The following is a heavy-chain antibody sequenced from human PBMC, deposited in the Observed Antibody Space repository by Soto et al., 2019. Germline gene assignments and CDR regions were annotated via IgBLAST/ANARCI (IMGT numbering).Heavy chain of an antibody. CDR1: GFTFSNYA. CDR2: ISGNGGST. CDR3: AKRPASIITFDY. V-gene: IGHV3-23*01. D-gene: IGHD2-2*01. J-gene: IGHJ4*02. Sequence: GALRLSCAASGFTFSNYAMSWVRQAPGKGLEWVSTISGNGGSTYYADSVKGRFTISRDNSKNMLFLQINSLRDDDSAVYYCAKRPASIITFDYWGQGTPVTVSS.